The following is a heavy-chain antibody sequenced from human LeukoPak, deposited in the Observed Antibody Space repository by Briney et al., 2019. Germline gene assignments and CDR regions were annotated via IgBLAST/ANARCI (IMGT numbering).Heavy chain of an antibody. D-gene: IGHD3-22*01. Sequence: SETLSLTCTVSGGSISSYYWSWIRQPPGKGLEWIGYIYYSGSTNYNPSLKSRVTISVGTSKNQFSLKLSSVTAADTAVYYCARADYDSSGPYYGMDVWGQGTTVTVSS. CDR3: ARADYDSSGPYYGMDV. CDR1: GGSISSYY. V-gene: IGHV4-59*01. CDR2: IYYSGST. J-gene: IGHJ6*02.